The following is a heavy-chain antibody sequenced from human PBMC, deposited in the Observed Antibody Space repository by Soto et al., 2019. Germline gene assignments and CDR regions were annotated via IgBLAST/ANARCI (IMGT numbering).Heavy chain of an antibody. J-gene: IGHJ6*02. CDR1: GFTFSSYG. Sequence: GGSLRLSCASSGFTFSSYGMHWVRQAPGKGLEWVALISYDGSSKYYADSLKGRFTISRDNSRNTLYLQMNSLRAEDTAVYYCARKGATRPPYYYYGMDVWGQGTTVTVSS. V-gene: IGHV3-30-3*01. CDR2: ISYDGSSK. D-gene: IGHD1-26*01. CDR3: ARKGATRPPYYYYGMDV.